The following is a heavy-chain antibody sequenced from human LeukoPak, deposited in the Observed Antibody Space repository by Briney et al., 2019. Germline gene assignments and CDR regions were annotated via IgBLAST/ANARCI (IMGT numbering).Heavy chain of an antibody. CDR1: GFTFSSYG. CDR2: ISGSGCIT. D-gene: IGHD3-22*01. V-gene: IGHV3-23*01. CDR3: AKDLRRAYYYDSSGYYNY. J-gene: IGHJ4*02. Sequence: HPGGSLRLSCAAYGFTFSSYGMGWGRQDGGKGEEWGSAISGSGCITYYSHSVKGRFTISIDNSKNTLYLQMNSLRAEDTAVYYCAKDLRRAYYYDSSGYYNYWGQGTLVTVSS.